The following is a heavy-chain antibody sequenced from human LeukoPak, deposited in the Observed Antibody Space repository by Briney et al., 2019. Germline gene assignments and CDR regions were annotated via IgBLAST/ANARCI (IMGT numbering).Heavy chain of an antibody. V-gene: IGHV5-51*01. Sequence: GESLKISCKGSGYSFTSYWIGWVRQMPGKGLEWMGFIYPGGSDLRYSPSFQGQVTISADKSISTAYLRWSSLKASDTALYYCARHRISDTAALDSWFDPWGQGTLVTVSS. CDR3: ARHRISDTAALDSWFDP. CDR1: GYSFTSYW. CDR2: IYPGGSDL. D-gene: IGHD5-18*01. J-gene: IGHJ5*02.